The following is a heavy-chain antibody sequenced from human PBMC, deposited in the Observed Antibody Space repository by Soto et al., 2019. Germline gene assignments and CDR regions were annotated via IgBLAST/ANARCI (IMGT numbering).Heavy chain of an antibody. J-gene: IGHJ6*02. D-gene: IGHD2-15*01. CDR1: GYSFTSYW. Sequence: PGKSLKISCKGSGYSFTSYWISWVRQMPGKGLEWMGRIDPSDSYTNYSPSFQGHVTISADKSISTAYLQWSSLKASDTAMYYCARLGCSGGSCYQPSYYYYYGMDVWGQGTTVTVSS. CDR3: ARLGCSGGSCYQPSYYYYYGMDV. CDR2: IDPSDSYT. V-gene: IGHV5-10-1*01.